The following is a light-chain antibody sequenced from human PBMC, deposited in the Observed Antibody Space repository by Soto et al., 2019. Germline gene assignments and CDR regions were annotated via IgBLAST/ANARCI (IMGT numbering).Light chain of an antibody. CDR3: MQATQFSWT. Sequence: DIVMTQTPLSSPVTLGQPASISFRSSESLVHSDGNTYLSWLHQRPGQPPRLLIYKISKRLPGVPERISGSGAGTEFTLKISRVEAEDVGIYYCMQATQFSWTFGQGTKVDI. J-gene: IGKJ1*01. CDR2: KIS. V-gene: IGKV2-24*01. CDR1: ESLVHSDGNTY.